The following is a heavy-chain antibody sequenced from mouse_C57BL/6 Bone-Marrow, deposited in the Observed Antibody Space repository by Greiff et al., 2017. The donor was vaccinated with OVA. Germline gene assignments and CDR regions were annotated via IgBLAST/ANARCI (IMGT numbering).Heavy chain of an antibody. V-gene: IGHV1-18*01. CDR3: ARFYGSSYGYYAMDY. D-gene: IGHD1-1*01. J-gene: IGHJ4*01. CDR2: INPNNGGT. Sequence: VQLQQSGPELVKPGASVKIPCKASGYTFTDYDMDWVKQSHGKSLEWIGDINPNNGGTIYNQKFKGKATLTVDKSSSTAYMELRSLTSEDTAVYYCARFYGSSYGYYAMDYWGQGTSVTVSS. CDR1: GYTFTDYD.